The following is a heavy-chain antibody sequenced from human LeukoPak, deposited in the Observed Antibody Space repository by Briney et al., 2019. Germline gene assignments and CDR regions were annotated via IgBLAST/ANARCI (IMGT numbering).Heavy chain of an antibody. V-gene: IGHV4-4*07. J-gene: IGHJ4*02. Sequence: SETLSLTCTVSGGSISTYSWNWIRQPAGKGLEWIGRIFPSGSTKYHPSLKSRVTMSVDTSKNHFSLKLSSVTAADTAVYYCAREGGGFDYWGQGTLVTVSS. CDR3: AREGGGFDY. D-gene: IGHD3-16*01. CDR1: GGSISTYS. CDR2: IFPSGST.